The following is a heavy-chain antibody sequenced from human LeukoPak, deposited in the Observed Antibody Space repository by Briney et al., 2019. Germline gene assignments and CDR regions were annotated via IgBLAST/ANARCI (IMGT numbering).Heavy chain of an antibody. CDR2: ICGSGGST. V-gene: IGHV3-23*01. Sequence: GGSLRLSCAASGFTFSSYAMSWVRQAPGKGLEWVSAICGSGGSTYYADSVKGPFTTSRDNSKNTLYLQMNSLRTEDTAVYYCARDSYGTLDYWGQGTLVTVSS. CDR1: GFTFSSYA. D-gene: IGHD5-18*01. J-gene: IGHJ4*02. CDR3: ARDSYGTLDY.